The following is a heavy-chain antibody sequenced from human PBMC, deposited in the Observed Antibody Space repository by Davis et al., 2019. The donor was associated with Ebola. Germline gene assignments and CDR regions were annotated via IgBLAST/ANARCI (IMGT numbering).Heavy chain of an antibody. Sequence: GESLKLSCAASGFTFSSYWMSWVRQAPGKGLEWVANIKQDGSEKYYVDSVKGRFTISRDNAKNSLYLQMNSLRAEDTAVYNCARERWAYYYYYDGMDVWGQGTTVTVSS. CDR1: GFTFSSYW. CDR2: IKQDGSEK. D-gene: IGHD1-26*01. J-gene: IGHJ6*02. V-gene: IGHV3-7*01. CDR3: ARERWAYYYYYDGMDV.